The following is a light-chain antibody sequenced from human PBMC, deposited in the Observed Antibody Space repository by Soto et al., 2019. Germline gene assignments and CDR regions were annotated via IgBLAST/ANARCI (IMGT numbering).Light chain of an antibody. Sequence: EIVCAHSPGTLSLSPVERATLSCRASQSVSNNYLAWYQQKPGQAPRLLIYGASNRATGIPDRFSGGGSGTDFTLTISGLEPEDFAVYYCQQFSSYPLTFGGGTKVDIK. CDR3: QQFSSYPLT. CDR2: GAS. V-gene: IGKV3-20*01. J-gene: IGKJ4*01. CDR1: QSVSNNY.